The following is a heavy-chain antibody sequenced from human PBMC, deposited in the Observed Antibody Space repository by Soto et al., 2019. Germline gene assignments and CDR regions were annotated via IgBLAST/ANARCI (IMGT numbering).Heavy chain of an antibody. V-gene: IGHV4-31*03. Sequence: SETLSLTCTVSGGSISSGGYYWSWIRQHPGKGLEWIGYIYYSGSTYYNPSLKSRVTISVDTSKNQFSLKLSSVTAADTAVYYCAREVADIVVVVAATGNDAFDIWGQGTMVTVSS. CDR3: AREVADIVVVVAATGNDAFDI. D-gene: IGHD2-15*01. J-gene: IGHJ3*02. CDR1: GGSISSGGYY. CDR2: IYYSGST.